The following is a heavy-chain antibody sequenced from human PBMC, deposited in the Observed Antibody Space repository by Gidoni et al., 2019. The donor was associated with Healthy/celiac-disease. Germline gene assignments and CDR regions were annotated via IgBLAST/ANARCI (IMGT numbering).Heavy chain of an antibody. CDR1: GLTYSDYY. D-gene: IGHD3-10*01. J-gene: IGHJ4*01. Sequence: AASGLTYSDYYMSWIRQAPGKGLEWVSYISSSSSYTNYADSVKGRFTISRDNAKNSLYLQMNSLRAEDTAVYYCARDVESGSGSTFDFWGQGTLVTVSS. V-gene: IGHV3-11*05. CDR3: ARDVESGSGSTFDF. CDR2: ISSSSSYT.